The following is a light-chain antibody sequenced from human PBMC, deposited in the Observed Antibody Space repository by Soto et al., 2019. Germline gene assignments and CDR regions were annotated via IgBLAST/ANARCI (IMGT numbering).Light chain of an antibody. CDR1: RGISTY. J-gene: IGKJ4*01. CDR3: QQYGNSLT. Sequence: ETVLTQSPATLSLSPLERATLSFRASRGISTYLAWYQQRPGQAPRLLIYEALNRATGIPARFSGSGSGTDFTLSISGLETEDSAVYYCQQYGNSLTFGGGTKVDIK. V-gene: IGKV3-11*01. CDR2: EAL.